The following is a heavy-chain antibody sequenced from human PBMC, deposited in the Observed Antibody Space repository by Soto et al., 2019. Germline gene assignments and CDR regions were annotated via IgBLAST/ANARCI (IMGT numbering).Heavy chain of an antibody. D-gene: IGHD2-15*01. CDR1: GFTFSNYW. CDR3: ARVRYCSDNSCYAWFDY. V-gene: IGHV3-74*01. J-gene: IGHJ4*02. CDR2: ISSDGSST. Sequence: EVELVESGGGLVQPGGSLRLSCVASGFTFSNYWMHWVRQAPGKGLEWVSCISSDGSSTTYADSVKGRFTISRDNAANSLHLQMNSRRAEDTAVYYCARVRYCSDNSCYAWFDYWGQGTLVTVSS.